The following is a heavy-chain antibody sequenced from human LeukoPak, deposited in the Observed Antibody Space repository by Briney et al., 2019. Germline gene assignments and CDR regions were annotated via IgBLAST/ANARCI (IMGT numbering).Heavy chain of an antibody. Sequence: GGSLRLSWAASGFTFSSYSMNWVRQAPGKGLEWVSSISSSSSCIYYADSVKGRFTISRDNAKYSLYLQMNSLRAEDTAVYYCARVWEEYFDYWGQGTLVTVSS. CDR1: GFTFSSYS. D-gene: IGHD1-26*01. CDR3: ARVWEEYFDY. CDR2: ISSSSSCI. J-gene: IGHJ4*02. V-gene: IGHV3-21*01.